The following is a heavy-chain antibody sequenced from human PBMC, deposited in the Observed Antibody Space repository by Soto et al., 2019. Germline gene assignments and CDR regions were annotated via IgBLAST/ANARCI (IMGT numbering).Heavy chain of an antibody. V-gene: IGHV4-59*02. Sequence: PSETLSLTCIVSGDSVSSYYCSWIRQPPGKGLEWIGYISYSETTKYNPSLESRVTMSVDTSKNQFSLKLISVTAADTAVYFCASADRTPYYFDYWGQGTMVTVSS. J-gene: IGHJ4*02. CDR2: ISYSETT. D-gene: IGHD2-15*01. CDR3: ASADRTPYYFDY. CDR1: GDSVSSYY.